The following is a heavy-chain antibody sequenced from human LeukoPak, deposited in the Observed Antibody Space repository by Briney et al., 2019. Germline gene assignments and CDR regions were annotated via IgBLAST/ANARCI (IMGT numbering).Heavy chain of an antibody. CDR2: IWYDGSNK. D-gene: IGHD2-2*01. J-gene: IGHJ6*02. CDR3: ARVCEYYGMDV. V-gene: IGHV3-33*01. CDR1: GFTFSSYG. Sequence: GRSLRLSCAASGFTFSSYGMHWVRQAPGKGLEWVAVIWYDGSNKYYADSVKGRFTISRDNSKSTLYLQMNSLRAEDTAVYYCARVCEYYGMDVWGQGTTVTVSS.